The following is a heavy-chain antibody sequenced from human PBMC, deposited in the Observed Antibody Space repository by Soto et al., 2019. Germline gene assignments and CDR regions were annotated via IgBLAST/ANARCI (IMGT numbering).Heavy chain of an antibody. CDR1: GYTFTGYF. CDR3: ARGGGTILAPLP. J-gene: IGHJ5*02. Sequence: QVQLVQSGAEVKKPGASVKVSCKASGYTFTGYFMHWVRQAPGQGLGWMGWTNPNSGATKYAQKFQGRAPLSRDTSIRTAYMELTGLRSDDTAVYYCARGGGTILAPLPWGQGTQVTVSS. D-gene: IGHD3-3*01. V-gene: IGHV1-2*02. CDR2: TNPNSGAT.